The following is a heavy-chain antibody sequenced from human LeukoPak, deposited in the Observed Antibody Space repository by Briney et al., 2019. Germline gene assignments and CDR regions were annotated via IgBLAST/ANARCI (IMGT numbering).Heavy chain of an antibody. CDR1: GYTFTGYY. J-gene: IGHJ4*02. CDR3: ARKGEHYGDYDY. D-gene: IGHD4-17*01. CDR2: IYPDSGGP. Sequence: ASVKVSCKASGYTFTGYYLHWVRQAPGQGLEWMGWIYPDSGGPRYAQKFQGRVTMTRDTSISTAYVELSSLKSDDTAVYYCARKGEHYGDYDYWGQGTLVTVSS. V-gene: IGHV1-2*02.